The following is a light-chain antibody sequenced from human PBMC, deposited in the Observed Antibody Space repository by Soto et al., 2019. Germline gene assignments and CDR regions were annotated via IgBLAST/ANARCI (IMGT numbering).Light chain of an antibody. CDR1: QSVSSY. Sequence: EIVLTQSPATLSLSPGERATLSCRASQSVSSYLAWYQQRPGQAPRLLIFDASNRATGIPARFSGSGSGTDFTLTISSLQSEDFAVYYCQQYNYWPGTFGQGTKVEIK. CDR2: DAS. J-gene: IGKJ1*01. CDR3: QQYNYWPGT. V-gene: IGKV3-11*01.